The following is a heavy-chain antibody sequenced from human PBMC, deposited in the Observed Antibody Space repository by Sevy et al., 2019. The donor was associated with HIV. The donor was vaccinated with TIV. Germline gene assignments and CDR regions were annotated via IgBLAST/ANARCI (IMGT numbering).Heavy chain of an antibody. D-gene: IGHD1-1*01. CDR1: GFTFGDYA. Sequence: GGSLRLSCVASGFTFGDYAMNWVRQAPGKGLEWVAFLKSKASGGTLHHAASVQGRFTISRDDSKNIAYLQMNDLKTEDTAVYYCTRWKGDQSMFDYWGQGALVTVSS. CDR3: TRWKGDQSMFDY. CDR2: LKSKASGGTL. J-gene: IGHJ4*02. V-gene: IGHV3-49*04.